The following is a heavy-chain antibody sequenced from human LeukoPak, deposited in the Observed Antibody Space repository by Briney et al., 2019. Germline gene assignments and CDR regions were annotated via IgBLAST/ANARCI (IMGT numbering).Heavy chain of an antibody. CDR2: IGTAGDT. V-gene: IGHV3-13*01. Sequence: PGGSLRLSCAASGFTFSSYDMHWVRQATGKGLEWVSAIGTAGDTYYPGSVKGRFTISRENAKNSLYLQMNSLRAWDTAVYYCARGPLLNSLFDYWGQGTLVTVSS. CDR1: GFTFSSYD. CDR3: ARGPLLNSLFDY. J-gene: IGHJ4*02. D-gene: IGHD2-21*01.